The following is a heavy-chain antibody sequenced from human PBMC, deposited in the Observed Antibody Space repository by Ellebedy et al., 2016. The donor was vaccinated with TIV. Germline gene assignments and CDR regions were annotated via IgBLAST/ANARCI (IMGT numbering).Heavy chain of an antibody. V-gene: IGHV1-69*13. D-gene: IGHD6-6*01. CDR2: LIPIFGTA. CDR3: ARGCSSSDLPCRAFDI. CDR1: GGPFNSYA. Sequence: ASVKVSCKASGGPFNSYAITWVRQAPGQGLEWMGGLIPIFGTANYAQTFQGRLTITADESTTTAYMELSSLRSEDTAVYYCARGCSSSDLPCRAFDIWGQGTMVTVSS. J-gene: IGHJ3*02.